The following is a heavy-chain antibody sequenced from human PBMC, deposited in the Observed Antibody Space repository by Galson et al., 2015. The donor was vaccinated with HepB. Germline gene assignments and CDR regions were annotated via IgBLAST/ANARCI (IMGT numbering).Heavy chain of an antibody. CDR3: ARDIHYCSSTSCYGSDAFDI. CDR1: GYTFTSYA. Sequence: SVKVSCKASGYTFTSYAMHWVRQAPGQRLEWMGWINAGNGNTKYSQKFQGRVTITRDTSASTAYMELSSLRSEDTAVYYCARDIHYCSSTSCYGSDAFDIWGQGTMVTVSS. D-gene: IGHD2-2*01. V-gene: IGHV1-3*01. CDR2: INAGNGNT. J-gene: IGHJ3*02.